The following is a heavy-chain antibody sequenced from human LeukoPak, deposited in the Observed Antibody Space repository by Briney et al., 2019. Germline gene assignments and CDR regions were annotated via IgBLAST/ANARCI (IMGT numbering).Heavy chain of an antibody. CDR2: IIGDGSSI. CDR3: ARGHVPGSVRHWDY. J-gene: IGHJ4*02. Sequence: GRSLRLSCVGTEFTFSNYWMHWVRQAPGRGLEWVARIIGDGSSISYADSVKGRFSISGDNTKNTLYLQMNSLRAEDTAVYYCARGHVPGSVRHWDYWGQGTLATVAS. CDR1: EFTFSNYW. V-gene: IGHV3-74*01. D-gene: IGHD3-10*01.